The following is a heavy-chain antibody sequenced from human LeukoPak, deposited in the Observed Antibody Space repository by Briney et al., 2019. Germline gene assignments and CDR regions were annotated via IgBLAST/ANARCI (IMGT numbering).Heavy chain of an antibody. D-gene: IGHD1-26*01. J-gene: IGHJ3*02. CDR1: GGSFSGYY. V-gene: IGHV4-34*01. Sequence: SETLSLTCAVYGGSFSGYYWSWIRQPPGKGLEWIGEINHSGSTNYNPPLKSRVTISVDTSKNQFSLKLSSVTAADTAVYYCARGNSGSYYEPPGDAFDIWGQGTMVTVSS. CDR2: INHSGST. CDR3: ARGNSGSYYEPPGDAFDI.